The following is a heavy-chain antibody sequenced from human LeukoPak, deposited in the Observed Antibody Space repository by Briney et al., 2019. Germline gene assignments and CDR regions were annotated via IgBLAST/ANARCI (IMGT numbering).Heavy chain of an antibody. J-gene: IGHJ6*03. CDR1: GFTFSSYW. D-gene: IGHD3-10*01. CDR3: AKGAFRDQVQGYYYMDV. V-gene: IGHV3-7*01. CDR2: IKQDGSEK. Sequence: PGGSLRLSCAASGFTFSSYWMSWVRQAPGKGLEWVANIKQDGSEKCYVDSVKGRFIISRDNAKNSLYLQMNSLRAEDTAVYYCAKGAFRDQVQGYYYMDVWGKGTTVTVSS.